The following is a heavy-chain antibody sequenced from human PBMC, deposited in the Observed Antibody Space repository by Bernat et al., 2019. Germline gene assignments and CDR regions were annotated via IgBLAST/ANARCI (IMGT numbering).Heavy chain of an antibody. CDR1: GGSFSGYY. CDR3: AIRYFGWLLRRADAFDI. Sequence: QVQLQQWGAGLLKPSETLSLTCAVYGGSFSGYYWSWIRQPPGKGLEWIGEINHSGSTNYNPALKSRVTIAVDTSKNRFSLKLSSVTAADTAVYYCAIRYFGWLLRRADAFDIWGQGTMVTVSS. V-gene: IGHV4-34*01. J-gene: IGHJ3*02. CDR2: INHSGST. D-gene: IGHD3-9*01.